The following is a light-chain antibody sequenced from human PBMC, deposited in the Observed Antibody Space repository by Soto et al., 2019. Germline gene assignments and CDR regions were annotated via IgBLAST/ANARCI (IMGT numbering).Light chain of an antibody. CDR3: SSYTSSSTDV. Sequence: QSALTQPASVSGSPGPSITISCTGTSSDVGGYYSVSWYQQHPGKAPKLMIYDVTNRPSGVSNRFSGSKSGNTASLTISGLQAEDEADYYCSSYTSSSTDVFGTGTKLTVL. J-gene: IGLJ1*01. CDR1: SSDVGGYYS. CDR2: DVT. V-gene: IGLV2-14*01.